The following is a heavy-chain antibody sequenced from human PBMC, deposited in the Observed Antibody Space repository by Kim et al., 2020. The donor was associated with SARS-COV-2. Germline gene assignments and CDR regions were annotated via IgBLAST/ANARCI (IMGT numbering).Heavy chain of an antibody. CDR2: IYTSGST. CDR3: ARGQMWGAHYYMDV. CDR1: GGSISSYY. V-gene: IGHV4-4*07. Sequence: SETLSLTCTVSGGSISSYYWSWIRQPAGKGLEWIGRIYTSGSTNYNPSLKSRVTMSVDTSKNQFSLKLSSVTAADTAVYYCARGQMWGAHYYMDVWGKGTTVTVSS. J-gene: IGHJ6*03. D-gene: IGHD1-26*01.